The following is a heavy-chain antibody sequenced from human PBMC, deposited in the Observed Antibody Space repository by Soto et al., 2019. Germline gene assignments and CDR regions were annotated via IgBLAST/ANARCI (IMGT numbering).Heavy chain of an antibody. Sequence: QVQLQESGPGLVKPSETLSLTCTVSGASVTSGGYYWSWIRQPPGKGLEWIGFILYNGATKYNPSLERRVTMSVDTSKNQFLRKLSSVTAADTAVYYCARTRNGGSWAAWFWGQGTLVTVSS. CDR3: ARTRNGGSWAAWF. V-gene: IGHV4-61*08. J-gene: IGHJ4*02. CDR2: ILYNGAT. D-gene: IGHD2-15*01. CDR1: GASVTSGGYY.